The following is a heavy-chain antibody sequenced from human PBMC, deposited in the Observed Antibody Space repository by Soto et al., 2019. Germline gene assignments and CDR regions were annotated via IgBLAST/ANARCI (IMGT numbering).Heavy chain of an antibody. V-gene: IGHV5-51*01. Sequence: GESLKISCNGSGYSFTSYWIGWVRQMPGKGLEWMWIIYPGDSDTRYSPSFQCQVTISADKSISTAYLQWSSLKASDTAMYYCARGVAATPVPSWFDPWGQGTLVTVSS. CDR2: IYPGDSDT. CDR1: GYSFTSYW. J-gene: IGHJ5*02. D-gene: IGHD2-15*01. CDR3: ARGVAATPVPSWFDP.